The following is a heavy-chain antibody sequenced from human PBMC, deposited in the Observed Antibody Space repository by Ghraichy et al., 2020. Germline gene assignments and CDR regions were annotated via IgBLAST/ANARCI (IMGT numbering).Heavy chain of an antibody. J-gene: IGHJ4*02. V-gene: IGHV3-30-3*01. D-gene: IGHD6-25*01. CDR2: ISYDGINE. CDR3: ARAASRYLAAVGDFAY. Sequence: GGSLRLSCAASGFTFSNYAMHWVRQAPGKGLEWVAVISYDGINEYSADSVTGRFTISRDNSKNTLYLQMNSLRPEDTAGYYCARAASRYLAAVGDFAYWGQGTLVTVSS. CDR1: GFTFSNYA.